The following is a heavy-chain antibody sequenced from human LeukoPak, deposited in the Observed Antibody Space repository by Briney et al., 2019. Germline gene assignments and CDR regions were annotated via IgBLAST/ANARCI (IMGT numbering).Heavy chain of an antibody. D-gene: IGHD3-16*02. V-gene: IGHV3-11*01. CDR1: GFTFSDYY. CDR3: VWGSYRSFDN. J-gene: IGHJ4*02. Sequence: GGSLRLSCVASGFTFSDYYMNWIRQAPGKGLDWISYISSSGSTIYYADSVKGRFTISGDNAKNSLYLQMNSLRAEDTAVYYCVWGSYRSFDNWGQGTLVTVSS. CDR2: ISSSGSTI.